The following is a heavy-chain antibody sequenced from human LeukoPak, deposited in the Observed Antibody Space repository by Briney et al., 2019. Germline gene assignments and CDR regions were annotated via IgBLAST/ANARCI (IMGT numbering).Heavy chain of an antibody. D-gene: IGHD1-26*01. CDR1: GYTFTSYY. CDR3: ARESGMVGPFDY. CDR2: INPSGGST. Sequence: ASVKVSCKASGYTFTSYYMHWVRQAPGQGLEWMGIINPSGGSTNYAQKFQGRVTITADESTSTAYMELSSLRSEDTAVYYCARESGMVGPFDYWGQGTLVTVSS. V-gene: IGHV1-46*01. J-gene: IGHJ4*02.